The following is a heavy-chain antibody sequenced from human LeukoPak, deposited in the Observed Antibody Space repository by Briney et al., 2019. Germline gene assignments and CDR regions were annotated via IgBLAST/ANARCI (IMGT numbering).Heavy chain of an antibody. CDR3: ARTNPSFDY. CDR1: ARSISSNY. V-gene: IGHV4-59*08. Sequence: PSETLSLTCIVSARSISSNYWSWIRQPPGKGLEWIGYIFYSGSTNYNPSLKSRVTISVDTSKNQVTLKLRSVTAADTAVYSCARTNPSFDYWGQGTLVTVSS. J-gene: IGHJ4*02. CDR2: IFYSGST.